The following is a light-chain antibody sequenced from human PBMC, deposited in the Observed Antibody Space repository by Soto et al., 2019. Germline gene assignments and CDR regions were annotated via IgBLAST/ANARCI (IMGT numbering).Light chain of an antibody. CDR2: LEGSRSY. Sequence: QSVLTQSSSASASLGSSVKLTCTLSSGHSSYIIAWHQQQPGKAPRYLMKLEGSRSYNKGSGVPDRFSGSSSGADRYLTISNLQSEDEADYYCETWDSNTPVFGGGTKLTVL. J-gene: IGLJ2*01. V-gene: IGLV4-60*03. CDR3: ETWDSNTPV. CDR1: SGHSSYI.